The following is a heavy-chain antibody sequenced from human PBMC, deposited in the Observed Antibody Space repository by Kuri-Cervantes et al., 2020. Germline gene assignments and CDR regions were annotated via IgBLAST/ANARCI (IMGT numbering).Heavy chain of an antibody. J-gene: IGHJ3*02. CDR1: GGSISSYY. D-gene: IGHD3-3*01. Sequence: GSLRLSCTVSGGSISSYYWSWIRQPPGKGLEWIGYIYYSGSTNYNPSLKSRVTISVDTSKNQFSLQLNSVTPEDTAVYYCARGLRYAFDIWGQGTMVTVSS. CDR2: IYYSGST. V-gene: IGHV4-59*12. CDR3: ARGLRYAFDI.